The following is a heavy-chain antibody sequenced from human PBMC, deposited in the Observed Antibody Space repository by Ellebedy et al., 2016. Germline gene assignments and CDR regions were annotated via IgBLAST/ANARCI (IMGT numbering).Heavy chain of an antibody. V-gene: IGHV3-11*01. CDR1: GFTFSDYY. Sequence: GGSLRLXXAASGFTFSDYYMSWIRQAPGKGLEWVSYISSSGSTIYYADSVKGRFTISRDNAKNSLYLQMNSLRAEDTAVYYCARDSVAGYYYYYGMDVWGQGTTVTVSS. J-gene: IGHJ6*02. CDR2: ISSSGSTI. CDR3: ARDSVAGYYYYYGMDV. D-gene: IGHD6-19*01.